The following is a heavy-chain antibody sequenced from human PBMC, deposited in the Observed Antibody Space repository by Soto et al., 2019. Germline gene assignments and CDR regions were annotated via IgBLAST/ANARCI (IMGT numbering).Heavy chain of an antibody. CDR3: ARAHYYDISRYYPNFDF. J-gene: IGHJ4*02. CDR2: MNPNSGNT. CDR1: GYTFTSYD. D-gene: IGHD3-22*01. Sequence: ASVKVSCKASGYTFTSYDINWVRQATGQGLEWMGWMNPNSGNTGYAQKFQGRVTMTRNTSISTAYMELSSLRSEDTAVYYCARAHYYDISRYYPNFDFRGQGTLGTVSS. V-gene: IGHV1-8*01.